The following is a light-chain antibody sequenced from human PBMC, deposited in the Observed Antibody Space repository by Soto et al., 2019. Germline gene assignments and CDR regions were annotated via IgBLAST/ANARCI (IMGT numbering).Light chain of an antibody. Sequence: DIVLTQSPGTLSFSPGERATLSCRARQSVTNRYLAWYQQKPGQAPRLLFFGASIRDTGIPDRFSGSGSGTDFTLTINRLEPEDSGVYYCHQYGSSPGTFGPGTKVDIK. J-gene: IGKJ1*01. CDR2: GAS. CDR3: HQYGSSPGT. V-gene: IGKV3-20*01. CDR1: QSVTNRY.